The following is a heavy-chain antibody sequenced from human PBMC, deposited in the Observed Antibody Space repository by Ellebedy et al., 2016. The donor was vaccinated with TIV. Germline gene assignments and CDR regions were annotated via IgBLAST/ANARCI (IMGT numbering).Heavy chain of an antibody. J-gene: IGHJ4*02. D-gene: IGHD2/OR15-2a*01. CDR2: NSSSSNTI. CDR3: ARGRDSTSYYFDY. Sequence: GESLKISCAASGFTFNKDSMNWDRQAPGKGREWVSYNSSSSNTIYYADSVKGRFTISRKNVKKSLYLQVSSLRDEDTAVCYCARGRDSTSYYFDYWGQGALVTVSS. V-gene: IGHV3-48*02. CDR1: GFTFNKDS.